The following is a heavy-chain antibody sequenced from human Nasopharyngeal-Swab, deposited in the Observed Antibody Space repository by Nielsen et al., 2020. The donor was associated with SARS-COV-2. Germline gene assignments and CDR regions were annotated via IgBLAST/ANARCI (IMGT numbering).Heavy chain of an antibody. CDR3: ARDPIPAGGSDGFDI. D-gene: IGHD1-26*01. J-gene: IGHJ3*02. Sequence: GGSLRLSCAASGFPFNIYWMSWVRQAPGKGLEWVANIKQDGSEKYYVNSVKGRFTISRDNAKNSLYLQMNSLRAEDTAVYYCARDPIPAGGSDGFDIWGQGTIVTVSS. CDR1: GFPFNIYW. CDR2: IKQDGSEK. V-gene: IGHV3-7*01.